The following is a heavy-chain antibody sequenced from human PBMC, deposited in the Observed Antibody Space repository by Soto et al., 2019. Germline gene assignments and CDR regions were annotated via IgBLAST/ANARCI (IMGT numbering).Heavy chain of an antibody. CDR3: AREEFIAAAGRGGGRRDYYYYGLDV. D-gene: IGHD6-13*01. CDR1: GDSVSSNSAA. V-gene: IGHV6-1*01. Sequence: SQTLSLTCAISGDSVSSNSAAWNWIRQSPSRGLEWLGRTYYRSKWYNDYAVSVQSRITTNPDTSKNQFSLQLNSVTPEDTAVYYCAREEFIAAAGRGGGRRDYYYYGLDVWGQGTTVTVSS. J-gene: IGHJ6*02. CDR2: TYYRSKWYN.